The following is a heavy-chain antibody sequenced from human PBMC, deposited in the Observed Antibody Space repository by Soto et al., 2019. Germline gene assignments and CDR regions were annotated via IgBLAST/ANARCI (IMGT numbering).Heavy chain of an antibody. Sequence: RLSCVGSGFSFRDHSMNWVRQPPGKGLQWISYISSSSENIYYADSVKGRFTVSRDNAKNTLFLQMNSLRDDVSAIYYCARLPKGSVVTGWGQGSLVTVSS. D-gene: IGHD2-21*02. J-gene: IGHJ4*01. V-gene: IGHV3-48*02. CDR1: GFSFRDHS. CDR3: ARLPKGSVVTG. CDR2: ISSSSENI.